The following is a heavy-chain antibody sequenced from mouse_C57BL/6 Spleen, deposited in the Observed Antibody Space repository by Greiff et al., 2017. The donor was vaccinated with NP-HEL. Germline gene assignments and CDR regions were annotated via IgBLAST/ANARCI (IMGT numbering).Heavy chain of an antibody. CDR3: ARTNYNYDGWYFDV. CDR2: ISSGSSTI. D-gene: IGHD2-12*01. V-gene: IGHV5-17*01. CDR1: GFTFSDYG. J-gene: IGHJ1*03. Sequence: EVQVVESGGGLVKPGGSLKLSCAASGFTFSDYGMHWVRQAPEKGLEWVAYISSGSSTIYYADTVKGRFTISRDNAKNTLFLQMTSLRSEDTAMYYCARTNYNYDGWYFDVWGTGTTVTVSS.